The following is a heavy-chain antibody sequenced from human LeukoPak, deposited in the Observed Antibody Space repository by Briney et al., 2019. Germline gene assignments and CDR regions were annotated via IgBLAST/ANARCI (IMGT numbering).Heavy chain of an antibody. J-gene: IGHJ6*03. Sequence: GASVKVSCKASGGTFSSYAISWVRQAPGQGLEWMGGIVPMFGTPDYAQKFRGRVTITADESTSTAYMEVRSLISGDTAVYYCARDHERTGDISLYYMDVWGQGTTVTVSS. CDR1: GGTFSSYA. D-gene: IGHD7-27*01. V-gene: IGHV1-69*13. CDR3: ARDHERTGDISLYYMDV. CDR2: IVPMFGTP.